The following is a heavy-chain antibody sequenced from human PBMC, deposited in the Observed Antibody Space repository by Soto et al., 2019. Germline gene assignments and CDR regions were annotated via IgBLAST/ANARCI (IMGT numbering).Heavy chain of an antibody. CDR1: GFSFNLSGMS. CDR2: MYGYDDK. D-gene: IGHD2-15*01. CDR3: AHSPAYCRGYYRQCAF. J-gene: IGHJ4*01. V-gene: IGHV2-5*01. Sequence: QITLKESGPPLVKPTQTLTLTCTFSGFSFNLSGMSGGWIRQPPVKGLEYLALMYGYDDKRYRPSLKTRLAISKDASRNKVVLTMTDLDPVDTATYYCAHSPAYCRGYYRQCAFWGHGNRVAVSS.